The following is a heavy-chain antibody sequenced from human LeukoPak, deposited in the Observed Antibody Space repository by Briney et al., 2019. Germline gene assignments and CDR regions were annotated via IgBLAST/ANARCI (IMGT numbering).Heavy chain of an antibody. Sequence: ASVKVSCKASGYTFTDYYIHWVRQAPGQGLEWMGWINPNSGDTNYAQKFQGRVTMTRDTSISTAYMELSRLRSEDTAVYYCARLSSHYGDYKVDPWGQGTLVTVSS. CDR3: ARLSSHYGDYKVDP. CDR2: INPNSGDT. J-gene: IGHJ5*02. CDR1: GYTFTDYY. D-gene: IGHD4-17*01. V-gene: IGHV1-2*02.